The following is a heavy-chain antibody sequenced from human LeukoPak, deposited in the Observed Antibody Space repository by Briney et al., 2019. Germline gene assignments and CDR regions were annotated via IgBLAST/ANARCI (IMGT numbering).Heavy chain of an antibody. Sequence: GGSLRLSCAASGFTFSSYAMSWVRQAPGKGLECVSGISAGGGSTYYADSVKGRLTVSRDNSKNTLYLQMNSLRADDTAIYHCAKDRGSGWSFDYWGQGTLVTVSS. CDR1: GFTFSSYA. J-gene: IGHJ4*02. CDR2: ISAGGGST. V-gene: IGHV3-23*01. D-gene: IGHD6-19*01. CDR3: AKDRGSGWSFDY.